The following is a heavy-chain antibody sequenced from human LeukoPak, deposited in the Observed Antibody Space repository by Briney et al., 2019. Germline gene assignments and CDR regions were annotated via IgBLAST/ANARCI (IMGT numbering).Heavy chain of an antibody. V-gene: IGHV3-21*01. CDR3: ARSRGDGYSDAFDI. Sequence: PGGSLRLSCAASGFTFSSYSMNWVRQAPGKGLEWVSSISSSSSYIYYADSVKGRFTISRDNAKNSLYLQMNSLRAEDTAVYYCARSRGDGYSDAFDIWGQGTMVTVSS. J-gene: IGHJ3*02. D-gene: IGHD5-24*01. CDR2: ISSSSSYI. CDR1: GFTFSSYS.